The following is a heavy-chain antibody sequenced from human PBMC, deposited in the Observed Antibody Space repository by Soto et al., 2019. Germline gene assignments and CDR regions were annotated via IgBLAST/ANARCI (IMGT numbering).Heavy chain of an antibody. CDR2: ISGSGGST. CDR1: GFTFSSYA. V-gene: IGHV3-23*01. J-gene: IGHJ6*02. CDR3: AKDGPGGYYYYGMDV. Sequence: GGSLRLSCAASGFTFSSYAMSWVRQAPGKGLEWVSAISGSGGSTYYADSAKGRFTISRDNSKNTLYLQMNSLRAEDTAVYYCAKDGPGGYYYYGMDVWGQGTTVTVSS.